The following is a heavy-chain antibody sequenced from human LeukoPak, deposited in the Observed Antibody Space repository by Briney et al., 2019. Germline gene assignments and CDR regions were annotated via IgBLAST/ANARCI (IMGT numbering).Heavy chain of an antibody. D-gene: IGHD2-21*02. CDR3: ARVRRGGDSRYFYY. V-gene: IGHV3-11*01. CDR2: ISRQGDTI. Sequence: GGSLRLSCAASGFTFTDYFLGWIRQAPGKGLDWVSHISRQGDTIEYADSVKGRFTISRDNARNSLYLQMNLLRVEDTAVYFCARVRRGGDSRYFYYWGQGALVTVSS. J-gene: IGHJ4*02. CDR1: GFTFTDYF.